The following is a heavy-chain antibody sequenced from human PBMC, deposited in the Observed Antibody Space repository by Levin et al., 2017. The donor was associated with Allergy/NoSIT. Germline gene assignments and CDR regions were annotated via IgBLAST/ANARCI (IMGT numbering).Heavy chain of an antibody. CDR1: GGSISSYY. Sequence: SQTLSLTCTVSGGSISSYYWSWIRQPPGKGLEWIAYIYYSGSTNYNPSLKSRVTISVDASKNQFSLELSSVTAADTAVYYCARASSWYAHCQYWGQGTLVTVSS. D-gene: IGHD6-13*01. V-gene: IGHV4-59*01. CDR3: ARASSWYAHCQY. J-gene: IGHJ1*01. CDR2: IYYSGST.